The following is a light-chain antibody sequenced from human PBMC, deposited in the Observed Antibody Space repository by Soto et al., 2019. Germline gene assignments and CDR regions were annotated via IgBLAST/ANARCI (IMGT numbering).Light chain of an antibody. V-gene: IGKV2-28*01. J-gene: IGKJ4*01. CDR3: MQALRRPLT. CDR2: LGS. Sequence: DIVMTQSPLSLPVTPGEPASISCRSSQSLLHSNGYNYLDWDLQKPGQSPQLLIYLGSNRASGVPDRFSGSGAGTDFTLKISRVEAEDVGVYDSMQALRRPLTFGGGTKGEIK. CDR1: QSLLHSNGYNY.